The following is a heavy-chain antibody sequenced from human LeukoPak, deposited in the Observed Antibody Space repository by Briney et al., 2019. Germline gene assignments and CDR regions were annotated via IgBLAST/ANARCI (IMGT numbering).Heavy chain of an antibody. D-gene: IGHD3-10*01. CDR2: INPSAGST. J-gene: IGHJ6*03. V-gene: IGHV1-46*01. CDR1: GYTFICYY. CDR3: ARGPSITLIRGGQWYYYMDV. Sequence: ASVKVSCQASGYTFICYYMHWVRQAPAQGLEGMGWINPSAGSTNYAQKLQGRVTMTRDTSTSTVYMELSSLRSEDTAVYYCARGPSITLIRGGQWYYYMDVWGKGTTVTISS.